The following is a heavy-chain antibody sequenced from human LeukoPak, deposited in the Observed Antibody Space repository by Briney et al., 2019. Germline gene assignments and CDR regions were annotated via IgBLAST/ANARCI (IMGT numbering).Heavy chain of an antibody. Sequence: PGGSLRLSCAASGFTVSSNYMSWVRQAPGKGLEWVSVIYSGGSTYYADSVKGRFTISRDNSKNTLYLQMNSLRAEDTAVYYCARVPRGVGFDYWGQGTLVTVSS. D-gene: IGHD3-10*01. CDR3: ARVPRGVGFDY. CDR1: GFTVSSNY. CDR2: IYSGGST. V-gene: IGHV3-53*01. J-gene: IGHJ4*02.